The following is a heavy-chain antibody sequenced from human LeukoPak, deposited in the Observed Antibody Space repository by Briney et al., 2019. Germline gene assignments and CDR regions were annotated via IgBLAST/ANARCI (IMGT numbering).Heavy chain of an antibody. D-gene: IGHD4-17*01. CDR2: IYPADSDT. CDR3: ARGGDYGTNWFDL. Sequence: GESLKISCKASGYSFTNYWIGWVRQMPGKGLEWMGIIYPADSDTRYSPSFHGQVTFSADKSITTAYLQWSSLKASDTAMYYCARGGDYGTNWFDLWGQGTLVSVSS. J-gene: IGHJ5*02. CDR1: GYSFTNYW. V-gene: IGHV5-51*01.